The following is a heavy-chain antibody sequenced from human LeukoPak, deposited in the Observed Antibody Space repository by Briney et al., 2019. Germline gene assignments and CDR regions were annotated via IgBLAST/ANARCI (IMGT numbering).Heavy chain of an antibody. D-gene: IGHD2-2*01. CDR3: ARTYCNSTRCSNWFDP. CDR2: INPNSGGT. CDR1: GYSFIGYY. Sequence: ASVKVSCKASGYSFIGYYMHWVRQAPGQGLEWMGWINPNSGGTNYAQKFQGRVTMTRDTSISTAYMELSRLRSDDTAVYYCARTYCNSTRCSNWFDPWGQGTLVTVSS. V-gene: IGHV1-2*02. J-gene: IGHJ5*02.